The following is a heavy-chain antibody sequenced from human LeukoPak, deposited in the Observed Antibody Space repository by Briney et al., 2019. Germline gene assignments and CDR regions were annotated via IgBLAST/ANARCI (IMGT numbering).Heavy chain of an antibody. V-gene: IGHV4-39*01. Sequence: PSETLSLTCTVSGGSFSSSSYYWGWIRQPPGKGLEWIGSIYYSGTTYYNPSLKSRVTISIDTSNNQFSLRLGSVTAADTAVYYCARQSRRGTSAYTSGWLDYWGQGSLVSVSS. CDR2: IYYSGTT. CDR3: ARQSRRGTSAYTSGWLDY. D-gene: IGHD6-19*01. CDR1: GGSFSSSSYY. J-gene: IGHJ4*02.